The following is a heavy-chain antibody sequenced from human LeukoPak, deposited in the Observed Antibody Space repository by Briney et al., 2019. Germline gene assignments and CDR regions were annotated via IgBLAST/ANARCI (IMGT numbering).Heavy chain of an antibody. V-gene: IGHV1-2*04. Sequence: SVKVSCRAWVYIYPFYYMHGVRQAPGQGREWMGWINPNSSSTNYAHEFQGWVTMTRNTSTSTAYMELSRLRSDDAAVYYCARGGDTAMVKAFDYWGRGTLVTVSS. CDR3: ARGGDTAMVKAFDY. D-gene: IGHD5-18*01. CDR1: VYIYPFYY. J-gene: IGHJ4*02. CDR2: INPNSSST.